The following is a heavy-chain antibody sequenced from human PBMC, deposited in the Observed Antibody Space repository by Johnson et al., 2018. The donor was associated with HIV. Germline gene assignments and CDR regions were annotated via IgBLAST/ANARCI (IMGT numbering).Heavy chain of an antibody. CDR1: EFTVSGGY. CDR3: SRFRSSNWFDAFDI. Sequence: VQLVESGGGLIQPGGSLRLSCAASEFTVSGGYMNWVRQAPGKGLEWVSVIYSGGSTYYADSVKGRFTISRDNSKNTLYLQMNSLRAEDTAVYYCSRFRSSNWFDAFDIWGQGTMVTVSA. D-gene: IGHD6-13*01. J-gene: IGHJ3*02. CDR2: IYSGGST. V-gene: IGHV3-53*01.